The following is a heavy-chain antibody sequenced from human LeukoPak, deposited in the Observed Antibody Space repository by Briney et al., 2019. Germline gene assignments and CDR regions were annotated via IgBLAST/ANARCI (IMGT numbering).Heavy chain of an antibody. J-gene: IGHJ5*02. D-gene: IGHD3-22*01. Sequence: ASVKVSCKASGYTFTSYAMHWVRQAPGQRLEWMGWINAGNGNTKYSQKFQGRVTITRDTSASTAYMELSSLRSEDTAVYYCARAERDYYDSSGHSNENWFDPWGQGTLVTVSS. CDR2: INAGNGNT. CDR1: GYTFTSYA. V-gene: IGHV1-3*01. CDR3: ARAERDYYDSSGHSNENWFDP.